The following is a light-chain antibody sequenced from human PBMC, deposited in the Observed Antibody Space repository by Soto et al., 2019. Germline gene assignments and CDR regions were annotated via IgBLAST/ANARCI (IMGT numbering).Light chain of an antibody. Sequence: QSALTQPRSVSGSPGQSVTISCTGTSSDVGGYNYVSWYQQHPGKAPKLMIYDVSKRPSGVPDRFSGSKSGNTASLTISGLQAEDEADYYCCSYAGSYTYVLGTGTKVTFL. CDR2: DVS. CDR3: CSYAGSYTYV. V-gene: IGLV2-11*01. CDR1: SSDVGGYNY. J-gene: IGLJ1*01.